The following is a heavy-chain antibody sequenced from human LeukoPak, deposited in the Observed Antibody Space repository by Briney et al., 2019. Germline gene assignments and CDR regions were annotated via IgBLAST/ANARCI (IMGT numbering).Heavy chain of an antibody. V-gene: IGHV4-31*03. CDR3: ARESYGRYYFDY. CDR2: IYYSGST. D-gene: IGHD5-18*01. Sequence: SETLSLTCTVSGGSISSGGYSWSWIRQHPGKGLEWIGYIYYSGSTYYNPSLKSRVTISVDTSKSQFSLKLSSVTAADTAVYYCARESYGRYYFDYWGQGTLVTVSS. J-gene: IGHJ4*02. CDR1: GGSISSGGYS.